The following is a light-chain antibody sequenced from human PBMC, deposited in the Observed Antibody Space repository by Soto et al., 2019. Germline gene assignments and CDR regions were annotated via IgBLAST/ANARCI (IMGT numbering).Light chain of an antibody. V-gene: IGLV1-40*01. Sequence: QSVLTQLPSVSGAPGQRVTISCTGGNSNIGAGYDVHWYLQLPGTAPKLLVYTNNNRPSGVPERFSGSKSGTSASLAITGLQAEDEADYYCQSYDSRLSAYVFGTGTKVTVL. CDR2: TNN. CDR3: QSYDSRLSAYV. J-gene: IGLJ1*01. CDR1: NSNIGAGYD.